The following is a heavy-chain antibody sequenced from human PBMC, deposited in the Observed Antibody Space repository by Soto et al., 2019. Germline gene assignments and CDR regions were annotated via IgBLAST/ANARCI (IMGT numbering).Heavy chain of an antibody. CDR1: GYTFTTYD. CDR3: ARARGYTPGPDPCYFDS. D-gene: IGHD1-1*01. CDR2: MNPYSGKT. Sequence: ASVKVSCKSSGYTFTTYDINWVRQAPGQGLEWIGWMNPYSGKTAYAQKFRDRITMTRNASISTAHMELSGLLSEDSGLYYCARARGYTPGPDPCYFDSWGQGTLVTVSS. V-gene: IGHV1-8*01. J-gene: IGHJ4*02.